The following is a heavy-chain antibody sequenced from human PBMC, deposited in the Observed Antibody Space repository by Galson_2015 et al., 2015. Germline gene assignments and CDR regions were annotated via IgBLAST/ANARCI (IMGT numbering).Heavy chain of an antibody. D-gene: IGHD6-25*01. V-gene: IGHV3-30*09. CDR3: GRSGYGDQFYGMDV. CDR2: VSYDGGTI. Sequence: SLRLSCAASGFTFSSYAMHWVRQAPGKGLEWATGVSYDGGTIYNANSAKGRFAISRDNPRNTLYLQMNSLRVEDTAVYYCGRSGYGDQFYGMDVWGQGTTVTVSS. J-gene: IGHJ6*02. CDR1: GFTFSSYA.